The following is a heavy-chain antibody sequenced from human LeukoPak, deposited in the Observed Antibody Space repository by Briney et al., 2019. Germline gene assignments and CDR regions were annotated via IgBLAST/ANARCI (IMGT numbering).Heavy chain of an antibody. V-gene: IGHV3-23*01. D-gene: IGHD6-25*01. J-gene: IGHJ4*02. CDR1: GGSISSSIYY. Sequence: TSETLSLTCIVSGGSISSSIYYWAWVRQAPGKGLEWVSAITGSGGSTYYSDSVKGRFTISRDNSKNTLFLQMNSLRAEDTAVYYCANQPPSSDWGQGTLVTVSS. CDR2: ITGSGGST. CDR3: ANQPPSSD.